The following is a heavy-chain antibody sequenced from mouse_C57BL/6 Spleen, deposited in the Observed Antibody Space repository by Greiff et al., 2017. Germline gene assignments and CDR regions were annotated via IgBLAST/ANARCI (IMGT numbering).Heavy chain of an antibody. V-gene: IGHV1-50*01. CDR2: IDPSDSYT. D-gene: IGHD2-5*01. Sequence: VKLQQPGAELVKPGASVKLSCKASGYTFTSYWMQWVKQRPGQGLEWIGEIDPSDSYTNYNQKFKGKATLTVDTSSSTAYMQLSSLTSEDSAVYYCANSNYFDYWGQGTTLTVSS. CDR1: GYTFTSYW. J-gene: IGHJ2*01. CDR3: ANSNYFDY.